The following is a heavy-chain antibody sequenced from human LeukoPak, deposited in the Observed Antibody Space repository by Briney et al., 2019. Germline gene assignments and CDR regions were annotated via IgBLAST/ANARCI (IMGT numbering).Heavy chain of an antibody. Sequence: SETLSLTCTVSGGSISSGGYYWSWIRQPPGKGLEWIGYIYYSGSTNYNPSLKSRVTISVDTSKNQFSLKLSSVTAADTAVYYCARGVRDIVVVPAASGRGYYYMDVWGKGTAVTVSS. D-gene: IGHD2-2*01. CDR2: IYYSGST. J-gene: IGHJ6*03. V-gene: IGHV4-61*08. CDR1: GGSISSGGYY. CDR3: ARGVRDIVVVPAASGRGYYYMDV.